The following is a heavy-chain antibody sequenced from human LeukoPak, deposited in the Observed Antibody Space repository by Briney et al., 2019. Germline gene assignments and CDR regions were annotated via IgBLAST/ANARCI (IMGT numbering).Heavy chain of an antibody. V-gene: IGHV1-46*01. J-gene: IGHJ6*02. CDR2: INPSGGST. D-gene: IGHD6-13*01. CDR3: AREGSSSWSYYYYGMDV. Sequence: ASVKVSCKASGYTFTSYYMHWVRQAPGQGLEWMGIINPSGGSTSYAQKFQGRVTMTRDTSTSTAYMELSSLRSEDTAVYYCAREGSSSWSYYYYGMDVWGQGTTVTVSS. CDR1: GYTFTSYY.